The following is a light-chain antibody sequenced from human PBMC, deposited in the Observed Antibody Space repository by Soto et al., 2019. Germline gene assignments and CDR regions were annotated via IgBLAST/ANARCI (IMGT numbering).Light chain of an antibody. CDR3: SSYTRSSTRV. Sequence: QSALTQPASVSGSPGQSITISCTGTISDVGGYNYVSRYQQHPGKAPKLMIYEVSNRPSGVSNRFSGSKSGNTASLTISGLQDEDEADYYCSSYTRSSTRVFGGGTKLP. V-gene: IGLV2-14*01. CDR2: EVS. J-gene: IGLJ3*02. CDR1: ISDVGGYNY.